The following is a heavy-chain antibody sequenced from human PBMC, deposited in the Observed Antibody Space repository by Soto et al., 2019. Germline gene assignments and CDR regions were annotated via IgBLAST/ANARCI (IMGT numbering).Heavy chain of an antibody. J-gene: IGHJ4*02. Sequence: QVTLKESGPVLVKPTETLTLTCTVSGFSLSKARMGVSWIRQPPGKALEWLAHIFWNDERSYNTSLKNRLTSSKDNSKSQVVLTLSNVDPVDTGTYFCARALREELPIYYFDSWGQGTLVTVSS. CDR3: ARALREELPIYYFDS. V-gene: IGHV2-26*01. CDR2: IFWNDER. CDR1: GFSLSKARMG. D-gene: IGHD1-7*01.